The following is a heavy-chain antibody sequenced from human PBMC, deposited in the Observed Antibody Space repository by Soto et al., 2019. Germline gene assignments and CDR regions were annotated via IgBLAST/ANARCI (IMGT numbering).Heavy chain of an antibody. V-gene: IGHV1-18*01. CDR2: ISAYNGNT. CDR1: GYTFTSYG. CDR3: ARGDKANVPAPIWEFDY. D-gene: IGHD2-2*02. Sequence: ASVKVSCKASGYTFTSYGISWVRQAPGQGLEWMGWISAYNGNTNYAQKLQGRVTMTTDTSTSTAYMELRSLRSDDTAVYYCARGDKANVPAPIWEFDYWGQGTLVTVSS. J-gene: IGHJ4*02.